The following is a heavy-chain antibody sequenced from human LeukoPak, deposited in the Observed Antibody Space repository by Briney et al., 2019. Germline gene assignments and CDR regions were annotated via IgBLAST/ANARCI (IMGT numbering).Heavy chain of an antibody. V-gene: IGHV3-30*03. CDR1: GFTFSDYY. CDR3: ARGIYTYYYDSSGYKSP. J-gene: IGHJ5*02. D-gene: IGHD3-22*01. Sequence: GGSLRLSCAASGFTFSDYYMSWIRQAPGKGLEWVAVISYDGSNKYYADSVKGRFTISRDNAKNTLYLQMNSLRAEDTAVYYCARGIYTYYYDSSGYKSPWGQGTLVTVSS. CDR2: ISYDGSNK.